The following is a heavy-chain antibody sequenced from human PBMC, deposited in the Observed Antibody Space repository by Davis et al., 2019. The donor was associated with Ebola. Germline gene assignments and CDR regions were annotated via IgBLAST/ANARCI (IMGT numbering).Heavy chain of an antibody. J-gene: IGHJ4*02. CDR3: ARSHYGGIDY. CDR2: ISAYNGNT. V-gene: IGHV1-18*01. CDR1: GGTFSSYA. Sequence: ASVKVSCKASGGTFSSYAISWVRQAPGQGLEWMGWISAYNGNTNYAQKLQGRVTMTTDTSTSTAYMELRSLRSEDTAVYYCARSHYGGIDYWGQGTLVTVSS. D-gene: IGHD4-23*01.